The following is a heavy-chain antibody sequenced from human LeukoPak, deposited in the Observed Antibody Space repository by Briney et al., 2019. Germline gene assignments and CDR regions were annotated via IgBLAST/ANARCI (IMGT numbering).Heavy chain of an antibody. CDR2: INPNSGGT. Sequence: AASVKVSCKASGYTFTGYYMHWVRQAPGQGLEWMGWINPNSGGTNYAQKFQGRVTMTRDTSISTAYMELSRLRSDDTAVYYCSRRVPAVPAATNNWFDPWGQGTLVTVSS. CDR1: GYTFTGYY. CDR3: SRRVPAVPAATNNWFDP. J-gene: IGHJ5*02. V-gene: IGHV1-2*02. D-gene: IGHD2-2*01.